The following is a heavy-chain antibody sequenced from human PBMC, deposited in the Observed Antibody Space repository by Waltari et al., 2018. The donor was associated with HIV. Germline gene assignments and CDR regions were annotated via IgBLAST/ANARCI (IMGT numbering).Heavy chain of an antibody. CDR3: ARHGMFGYYDSSGYYSY. V-gene: IGHV4-39*01. CDR2: IYYSGST. J-gene: IGHJ4*02. D-gene: IGHD3-22*01. CDR1: GGSISSSSYY. Sequence: QLQLQESGPGLVKPSETLSLTCTVSGGSISSSSYYWGWIRQPPGKGLEWIGSIYYSGSTYYNPSFKSRVTISVDTSKNQFSLKLSSVTAADTAVYYCARHGMFGYYDSSGYYSYWGQGTLVTVSS.